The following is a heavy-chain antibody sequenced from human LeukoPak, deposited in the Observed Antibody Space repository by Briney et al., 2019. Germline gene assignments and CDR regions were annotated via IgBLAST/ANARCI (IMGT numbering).Heavy chain of an antibody. J-gene: IGHJ4*02. D-gene: IGHD6-13*01. CDR2: INSDGSST. CDR3: AKDGGDSSSWYSVYYFDY. V-gene: IGHV3-74*01. CDR1: GFTFSTYW. Sequence: GGSLRLSCAASGFTFSTYWMHWVRHAPGKGLVWVSRINSDGSSTIYADSVKGRFTISRDNSKNTLYLQMNSLRAEDTAVYYCAKDGGDSSSWYSVYYFDYWGQGTLVTVSS.